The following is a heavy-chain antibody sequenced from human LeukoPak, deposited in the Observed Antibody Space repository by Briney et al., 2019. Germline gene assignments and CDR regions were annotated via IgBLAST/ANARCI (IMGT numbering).Heavy chain of an antibody. J-gene: IGHJ4*02. D-gene: IGHD2-2*01. V-gene: IGHV1-69*06. CDR3: ARVQDCSSTSCV. CDR2: IIPIFGTA. CDR1: GGTFSSYA. Sequence: GASVKLSCKASGGTFSSYAISWVRQAPGQGLEWMGGIIPIFGTANYAQKFQGRVTITADKSTSTAYMELSSLRSEDTAVYYCARVQDCSSTSCVWGQGTLVTVSS.